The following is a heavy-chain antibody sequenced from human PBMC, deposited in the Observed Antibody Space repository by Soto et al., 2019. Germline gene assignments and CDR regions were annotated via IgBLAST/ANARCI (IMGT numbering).Heavy chain of an antibody. Sequence: EVHLVDSGGGLVQPGGSLKLSCEASGFTFSDSAIHWVRQASGKGLEWVGRIRSKAKNYATAYAASVKGRFTISRDDSKTTASLQMNSLLIDDTAVYFCTRWAVAGPAFEYWGQGTLVTVSS. CDR3: TRWAVAGPAFEY. CDR2: IRSKAKNYAT. J-gene: IGHJ4*02. V-gene: IGHV3-73*01. CDR1: GFTFSDSA. D-gene: IGHD6-19*01.